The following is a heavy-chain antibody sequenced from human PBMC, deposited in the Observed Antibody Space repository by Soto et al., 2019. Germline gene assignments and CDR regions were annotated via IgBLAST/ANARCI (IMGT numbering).Heavy chain of an antibody. Sequence: AETLSLTCAVSGGSISSYYWSWIRQPPGKGLEWIGYIYYSGSTNYNPSLKSRVTISVDTSKNQFSLKLSSVAAADTAVYYCARIGFPWNYVAYFDYWGQGTLVTVSS. CDR3: ARIGFPWNYVAYFDY. CDR1: GGSISSYY. J-gene: IGHJ4*02. D-gene: IGHD1-7*01. CDR2: IYYSGST. V-gene: IGHV4-59*01.